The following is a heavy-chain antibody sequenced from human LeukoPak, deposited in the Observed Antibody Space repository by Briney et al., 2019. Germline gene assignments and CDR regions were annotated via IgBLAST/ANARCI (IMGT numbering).Heavy chain of an antibody. V-gene: IGHV1-24*01. CDR1: GYTLTELS. CDR3: ATHGSDSSGYLLAFDY. J-gene: IGHJ4*02. CDR2: FDPEDGET. Sequence: WASVKVSCKVSGYTLTELSMHWVRQAPGKGLEWMGGFDPEDGETIYAQKFRGRVTMTEDTSTDTAYMELSSLRSEDTAVYYCATHGSDSSGYLLAFDYWGQGTLVTVSS. D-gene: IGHD3-22*01.